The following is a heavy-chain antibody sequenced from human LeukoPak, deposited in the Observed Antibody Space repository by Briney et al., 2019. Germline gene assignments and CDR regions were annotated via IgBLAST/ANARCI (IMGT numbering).Heavy chain of an antibody. CDR1: GYTFTSYD. CDR2: MNPNSGNT. Sequence: ASVKVSCKASGYTFTSYDINWVRQATGQGLEWMGWMNPNSGNTGYAQKFQGRVTITRNTSISTAYMELSSLRSEDTAVYYCARAPYPYCSSTSCYKLDVWGKGPRSPSPQ. D-gene: IGHD2-2*02. CDR3: ARAPYPYCSSTSCYKLDV. V-gene: IGHV1-8*03. J-gene: IGHJ6*01.